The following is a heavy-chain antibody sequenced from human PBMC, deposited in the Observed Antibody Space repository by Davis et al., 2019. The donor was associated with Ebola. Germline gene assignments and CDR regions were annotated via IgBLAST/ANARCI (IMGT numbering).Heavy chain of an antibody. V-gene: IGHV3-11*01. CDR2: ISGSATTV. CDR1: GFTFSDYY. D-gene: IGHD5-24*01. CDR3: AKTVGWLQQTGEEYFQN. Sequence: GESLKISCAASGFTFSDYYMSWIRQAAGKGLEWVSFISGSATTVSYADSVRGRFTVSRDNAKNSLYLQMHSLRADDTAVYYCAKTVGWLQQTGEEYFQNWGQGTLVTVSS. J-gene: IGHJ1*01.